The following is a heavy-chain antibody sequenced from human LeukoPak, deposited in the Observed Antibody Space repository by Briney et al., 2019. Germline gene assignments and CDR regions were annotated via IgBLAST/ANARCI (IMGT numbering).Heavy chain of an antibody. CDR1: GYTFTSYD. J-gene: IGHJ5*02. D-gene: IGHD2-15*01. V-gene: IGHV1-8*01. CDR3: ARGRGVDCSGGSCPRTNWFDP. CDR2: MNPNSGNT. Sequence: ASVKVSCKASGYTFTSYDINWVRQATGQGLEWMGWMNPNSGNTGYAQKFQGRVTMTRSTSISTAYMELSSLRSEDTAVYYCARGRGVDCSGGSCPRTNWFDPWGQGTLVTVSS.